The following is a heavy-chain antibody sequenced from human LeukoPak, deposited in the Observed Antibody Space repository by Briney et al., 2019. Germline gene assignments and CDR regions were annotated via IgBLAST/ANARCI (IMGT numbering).Heavy chain of an antibody. J-gene: IGHJ4*02. CDR3: ARRGDY. CDR1: GFTFSSYA. CDR2: ISYDGSNK. Sequence: GGSLRLSCAASGFTFSSYAMHWVRQAPGKGLEWVAVISYDGSNKYYADSVKGRFTISRDNSKNTLYLQMNSLRAEDTAVYYCARRGDYWGQGTLVIVSS. V-gene: IGHV3-30*04. D-gene: IGHD3-10*01.